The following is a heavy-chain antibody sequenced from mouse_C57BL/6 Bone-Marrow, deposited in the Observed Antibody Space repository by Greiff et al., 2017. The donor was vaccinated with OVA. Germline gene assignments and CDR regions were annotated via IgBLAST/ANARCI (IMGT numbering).Heavy chain of an antibody. CDR1: GYTFTDYY. D-gene: IGHD1-1*01. CDR3: AGGSSSDY. J-gene: IGHJ2*01. CDR2: INPNNGGT. V-gene: IGHV1-26*01. Sequence: EVQLQQSGPELVKPGASVKISCKASGYTFTDYYMNWVKQSHGKSLEWIGDINPNNGGTSYNQKFKGKATLTVDKSSSTAYMELRSLTSEDSAVDYWAGGSSSDYWGQGTTLTVSS.